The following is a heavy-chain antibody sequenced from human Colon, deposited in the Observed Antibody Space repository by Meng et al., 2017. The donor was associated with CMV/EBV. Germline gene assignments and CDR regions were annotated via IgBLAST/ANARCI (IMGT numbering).Heavy chain of an antibody. J-gene: IGHJ4*02. V-gene: IGHV1-18*01. CDR3: ARDLRVWFGEFKN. CDR1: GYTFTRYG. Sequence: QVQLVQSGAEVKKPGASVKVSCKASGYTFTRYGINWVRQAPGQGLEWMGWISVFNGDTNYAQKFQGRVTMTRDTSISTAYMELSRLRSDDTAVYYCARDLRVWFGEFKNWGQGTLVTVSS. CDR2: ISVFNGDT. D-gene: IGHD3-10*01.